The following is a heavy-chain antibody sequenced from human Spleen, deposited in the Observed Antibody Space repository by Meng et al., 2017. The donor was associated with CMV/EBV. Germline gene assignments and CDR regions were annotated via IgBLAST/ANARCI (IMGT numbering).Heavy chain of an antibody. CDR3: ARTGQTTVTTGDWFDP. CDR1: GGSFSGYY. D-gene: IGHD4-17*01. Sequence: YGGSFSGYYWSWIRQPPGKGLEWIGEINHSGSTNYNPSLKSRVTISVDTSKNQFSLKLSSVTAADTAVYYCARTGQTTVTTGDWFDPWGQGTLVTVSS. V-gene: IGHV4-34*01. J-gene: IGHJ5*02. CDR2: INHSGST.